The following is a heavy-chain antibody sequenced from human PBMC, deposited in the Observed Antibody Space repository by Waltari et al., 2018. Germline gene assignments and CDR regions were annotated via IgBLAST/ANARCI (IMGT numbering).Heavy chain of an antibody. CDR2: INSNTGDS. CDR1: GYPFTAYY. V-gene: IGHV1-2*02. Sequence: QVHLVQSGAEVKQPGASVRVSCKTSGYPFTAYYPHWGRRAPGQGLEWMAWINSNTGDSQSAQTFEGRVTVTRDTSLTTAYLELSGLRSDDTALYYCARETLPGNKIIDYWGQGTLVTVSS. J-gene: IGHJ4*02. D-gene: IGHD1-1*01. CDR3: ARETLPGNKIIDY.